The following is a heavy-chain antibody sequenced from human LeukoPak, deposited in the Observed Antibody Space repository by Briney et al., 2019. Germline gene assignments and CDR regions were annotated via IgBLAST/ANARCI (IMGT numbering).Heavy chain of an antibody. CDR1: GFSFTNHA. CDR3: PRTFWDKSNGYDYYFDY. J-gene: IGHJ4*02. V-gene: IGHV3-30*04. D-gene: IGHD5-12*01. CDR2: ISFDGSDK. Sequence: PGRSLRLSCAASGFSFTNHAMHWVRQAPGKGLEWVAVISFDGSDKYYADSVKGRFTISRDNSKSTLYLQMNSLSAEDTALYYCPRTFWDKSNGYDYYFDYWGQGSLVTVSS.